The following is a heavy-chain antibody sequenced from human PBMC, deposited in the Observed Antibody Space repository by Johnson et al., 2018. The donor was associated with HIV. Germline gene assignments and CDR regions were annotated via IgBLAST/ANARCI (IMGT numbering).Heavy chain of an antibody. V-gene: IGHV3-30-3*01. CDR1: GLTFSSYA. D-gene: IGHD6-19*01. CDR2: ISYDGSNK. Sequence: QVQLVESGGGVVQPGRSLRLSCAASGLTFSSYAMYCVRQAPGKGLEWVAVISYDGSNKYYADSVKGRFTISRDNSKNTLYLQMHSLRAEDTAVYYCARQRRAGPFDAFDIWGQGIMVTVSS. J-gene: IGHJ3*02. CDR3: ARQRRAGPFDAFDI.